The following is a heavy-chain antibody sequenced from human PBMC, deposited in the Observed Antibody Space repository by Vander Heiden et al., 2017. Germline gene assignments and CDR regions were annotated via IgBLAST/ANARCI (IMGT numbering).Heavy chain of an antibody. CDR3: ARFLASLSYYFDY. D-gene: IGHD5-12*01. CDR1: GFTFSSYS. J-gene: IGHJ4*02. CDR2: ISSSSSYI. V-gene: IGHV3-21*01. Sequence: EVQLVESGGGLVKPGGSLRLSCAASGFTFSSYSMNWVRQAPGKGLEWVSSISSSSSYIYYADAVKGRFTISRYNAKNSLFLQLNRMRAEDTAVYCFARFLASLSYYFDYWGQGTLVTVSS.